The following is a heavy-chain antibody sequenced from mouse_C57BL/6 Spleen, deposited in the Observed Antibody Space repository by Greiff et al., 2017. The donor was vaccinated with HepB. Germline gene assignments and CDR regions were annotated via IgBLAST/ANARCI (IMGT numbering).Heavy chain of an antibody. CDR2: IYPGSGST. V-gene: IGHV1-55*01. CDR1: GYTFTSYW. Sequence: VQLVESGAELVKPGASVKMSCKASGYTFTSYWITWVKQRPGQGLEWIGDIYPGSGSTNYNEKFKSKATLTVDTSSSTAYMQLSSLTSEDSAVYYCAGGLRRNYAMDYWGQGTSVTVSS. D-gene: IGHD2-4*01. J-gene: IGHJ4*01. CDR3: AGGLRRNYAMDY.